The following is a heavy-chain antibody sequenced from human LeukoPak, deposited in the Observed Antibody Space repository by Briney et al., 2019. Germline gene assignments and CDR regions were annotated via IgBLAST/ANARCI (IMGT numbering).Heavy chain of an antibody. CDR3: ARDRSPSMVRGVIITREVGLNPY. J-gene: IGHJ4*02. Sequence: HPGGSLRLSCAASGFTFTTYWMSWVRQAPGKGLEWVANMKPDGSEIFYVDSVKGRFTISRDNAKNSLYLQMNSLRAEDTAVYYCARDRSPSMVRGVIITREVGLNPYWGQGTLVTVSS. D-gene: IGHD3-10*01. CDR1: GFTFTTYW. CDR2: MKPDGSEI. V-gene: IGHV3-7*03.